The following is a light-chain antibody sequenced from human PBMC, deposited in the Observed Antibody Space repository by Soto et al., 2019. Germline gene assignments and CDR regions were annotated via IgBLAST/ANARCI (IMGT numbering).Light chain of an antibody. J-gene: IGKJ2*01. Sequence: DIQMTQSPSSVSASVGDRVTITCRASQGISSWLGWYQQKPGRAPNLLIYAASSLESGVPSRFSGSGSGTDFTLTFSSLQPEDSASYYCQHTNSFPRTFGQGTKLEIK. V-gene: IGKV1-12*01. CDR3: QHTNSFPRT. CDR2: AAS. CDR1: QGISSW.